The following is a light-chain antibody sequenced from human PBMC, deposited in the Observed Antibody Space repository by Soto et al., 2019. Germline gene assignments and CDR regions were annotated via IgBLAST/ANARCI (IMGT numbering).Light chain of an antibody. CDR2: GNS. V-gene: IGLV1-40*01. J-gene: IGLJ1*01. CDR1: SSNIGAGYD. CDR3: QSYDSSLSGYV. Sequence: QSVLTQPPSVSGAPGQRVTISCTGSSSNIGAGYDVHWYQQLPGTAPKLLIYGNSNRPSGVPDRFSGSKSGTSASLAITGLQADDEADYYCQSYDSSLSGYVFGTGNKLTVL.